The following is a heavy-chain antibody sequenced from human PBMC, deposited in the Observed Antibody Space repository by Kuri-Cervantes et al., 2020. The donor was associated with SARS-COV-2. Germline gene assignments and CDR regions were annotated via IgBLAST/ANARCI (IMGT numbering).Heavy chain of an antibody. D-gene: IGHD1-26*01. CDR1: GCTFRSYA. CDR2: ISYDGNRR. J-gene: IGHJ4*02. CDR3: AIAHTGSYYPLDF. V-gene: IGHV3-30*01. Sequence: SLMISCAASGCTFRSYAMLWVRQAPAKGLGWVAVISYDGNRRYYADSVKGRFSISRENSNNTLYLQMNSLSDEDTAVYFCAIAHTGSYYPLDFWGQGTLVTVSS.